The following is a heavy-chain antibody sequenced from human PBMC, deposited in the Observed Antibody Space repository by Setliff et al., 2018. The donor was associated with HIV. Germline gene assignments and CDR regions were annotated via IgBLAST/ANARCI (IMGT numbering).Heavy chain of an antibody. CDR2: IKQDGSEK. Sequence: GGSLRLSCAASGFRFSTYWMTWVRQAPGKGPEWVANIKQDGSEKYYVDSVKGRFTLSRDNAKNSLYLEMSSLRAEDTAFYYCARSGGIGNYHWDVWGKGTTVTVSS. CDR3: ARSGGIGNYHWDV. CDR1: GFRFSTYW. D-gene: IGHD3-16*01. V-gene: IGHV3-7*03. J-gene: IGHJ6*03.